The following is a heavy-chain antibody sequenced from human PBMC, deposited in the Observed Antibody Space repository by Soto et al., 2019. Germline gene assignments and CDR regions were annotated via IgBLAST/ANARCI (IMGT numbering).Heavy chain of an antibody. Sequence: QVQLVQSGAEVKKPGSSVKVSCEASGGTFSSYPINWVRQAPGQGLGWRGGIIPFFGTSNYAQKFQGRVTITADDSTSTAYMELRSLRSEDTAVYYCARVGHITNYGMAVWGQGTTVTVSS. CDR3: ARVGHITNYGMAV. D-gene: IGHD1-26*01. CDR1: GGTFSSYP. CDR2: IIPFFGTS. J-gene: IGHJ6*02. V-gene: IGHV1-69*01.